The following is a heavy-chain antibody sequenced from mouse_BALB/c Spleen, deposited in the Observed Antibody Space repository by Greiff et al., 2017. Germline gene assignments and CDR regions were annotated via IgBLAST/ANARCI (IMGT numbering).Heavy chain of an antibody. CDR3: ARSEGDYDYYYAMDY. CDR2: IYPYNGGT. J-gene: IGHJ4*01. D-gene: IGHD2-4*01. CDR1: GYTFTDYN. Sequence: VQLKESGPELVKPGASVKISCKASGYTFTDYNMHWVKQSHGKSLEWIGYIYPYNGGTGYNQKFKSKATLTVDNSSSTAYMELRSLTSEDSAVYYCARSEGDYDYYYAMDYWGQGTSVTVSS. V-gene: IGHV1S29*02.